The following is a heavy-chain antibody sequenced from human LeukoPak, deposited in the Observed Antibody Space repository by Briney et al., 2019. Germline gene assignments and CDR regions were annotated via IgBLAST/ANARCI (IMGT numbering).Heavy chain of an antibody. CDR2: ISSSGSTI. Sequence: GGSLRLSCAASGFTFSDYYMSWIRQAPGKGLEWDSYISSSGSTIYYADSVKGRFTISRDNAKNSLYLQMNSLRAEDTAVYYCALGGTRLYPFAFDYWGQGTLVTVSS. J-gene: IGHJ4*02. V-gene: IGHV3-11*04. CDR3: ALGGTRLYPFAFDY. CDR1: GFTFSDYY. D-gene: IGHD3-16*01.